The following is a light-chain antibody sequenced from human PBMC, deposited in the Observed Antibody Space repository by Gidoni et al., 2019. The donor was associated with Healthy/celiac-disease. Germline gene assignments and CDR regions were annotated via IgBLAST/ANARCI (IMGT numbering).Light chain of an antibody. J-gene: IGKJ2*01. CDR2: LGS. Sequence: DVVVAQSPSSLPDTPGEPASISGRSSQSLLHSNGYNYLEWYLQKPGQSPQLLIYLGSNRASGVPDRFSGSGSGTDFTLNISRVEAEDVGVYYCMQALQTRTFGQGTKLEIK. CDR1: QSLLHSNGYNY. V-gene: IGKV2-28*01. CDR3: MQALQTRT.